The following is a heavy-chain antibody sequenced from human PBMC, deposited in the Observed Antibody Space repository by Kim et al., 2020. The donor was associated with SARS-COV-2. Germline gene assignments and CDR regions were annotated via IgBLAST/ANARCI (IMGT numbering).Heavy chain of an antibody. CDR2: INHSGST. J-gene: IGHJ4*01. CDR3: ARQGIRYSSSWGHFDY. V-gene: IGHV4-34*01. Sequence: SETLSLTCAVYGGSFSGYYWSWIRQPPGKGLEWIGEINHSGSTNYNPSLKSRVTISVDTSKNQFSLKLSSVTAADTAVYYCARQGIRYSSSWGHFDYWG. CDR1: GGSFSGYY. D-gene: IGHD6-13*01.